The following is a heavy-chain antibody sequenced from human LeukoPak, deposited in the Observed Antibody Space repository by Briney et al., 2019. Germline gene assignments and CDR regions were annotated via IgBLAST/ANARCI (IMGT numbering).Heavy chain of an antibody. D-gene: IGHD3-10*01. Sequence: PGGSLRLSCAASGFTFSSYGMSWVRQAPGKGLEWVSAISGSGGSTYYADSVKGRFTISRDNSKNTLYLQMNSLRAEDTAVYYCAKVLAVYYGSDPFDYWGQGTLVTVSS. CDR1: GFTFSSYG. J-gene: IGHJ4*02. CDR2: ISGSGGST. V-gene: IGHV3-23*01. CDR3: AKVLAVYYGSDPFDY.